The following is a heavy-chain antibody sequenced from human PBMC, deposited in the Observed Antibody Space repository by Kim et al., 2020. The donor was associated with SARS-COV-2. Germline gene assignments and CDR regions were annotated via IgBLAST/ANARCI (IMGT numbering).Heavy chain of an antibody. CDR1: GFTFSSYA. Sequence: GGSLRLSCAASGFTFSSYAMSWVRQAPGKGLEWVSAISGSGGSTYYADSVKGRFTISRDNSKNTLYLQMNSLRAEDTAVYYCAKLEWVAIVVVTAKRDDAFDIWGQGTMVTVSS. CDR2: ISGSGGST. D-gene: IGHD2-21*02. J-gene: IGHJ3*02. V-gene: IGHV3-23*01. CDR3: AKLEWVAIVVVTAKRDDAFDI.